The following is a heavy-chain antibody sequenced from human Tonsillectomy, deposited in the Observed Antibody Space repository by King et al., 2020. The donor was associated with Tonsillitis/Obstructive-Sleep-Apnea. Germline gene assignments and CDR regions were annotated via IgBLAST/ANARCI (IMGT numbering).Heavy chain of an antibody. J-gene: IGHJ3*02. V-gene: IGHV5-10-1*01. CDR2: IDPSDSYT. CDR3: ARGGIGYDFAFDI. CDR1: GYSFTSYW. D-gene: IGHD5-12*01. Sequence: QLVQSGAEVKEPGESLRISCKGSGYSFTSYWINWVRQMPGKGLEGMGRIDPSDSYTNYRPSFQGHVTFSVDKSICTAHLQWSSLRASDNAMYYCARGGIGYDFAFDIWGQGTMVTVSS.